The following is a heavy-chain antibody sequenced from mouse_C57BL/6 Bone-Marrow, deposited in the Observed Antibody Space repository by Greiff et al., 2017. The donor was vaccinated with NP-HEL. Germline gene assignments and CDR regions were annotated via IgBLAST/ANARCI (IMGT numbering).Heavy chain of an antibody. D-gene: IGHD3-2*02. V-gene: IGHV1-53*01. CDR1: GYTFTNYW. J-gene: IGHJ2*01. CDR2: VNPSNGGT. Sequence: QLQQPGTELVKPGASVKLSCKASGYTFTNYWIHWLNQRPGQGLEWIGNVNPSNGGTNYNEKFKNKATLTVDKSSSTAYMHLSSLTSEDSAVYYCARDSGYAFDYWGQGTTLTVSS. CDR3: ARDSGYAFDY.